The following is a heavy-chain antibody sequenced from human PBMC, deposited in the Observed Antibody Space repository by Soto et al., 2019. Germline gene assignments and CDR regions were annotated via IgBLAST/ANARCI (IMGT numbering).Heavy chain of an antibody. J-gene: IGHJ6*01. CDR3: AFAYCSSSSCSFHSSGMDV. Sequence: QVQLVQSGAEVKKPGSSVKVSCKASGGTFNNHPITWVRQAPGQGLEWMGGILPIFRTPNYAQKFQGRVTITADEGTNTAYMELSSLTSEDTAMYYCAFAYCSSSSCSFHSSGMDVWGQGTTVTVSP. CDR2: ILPIFRTP. V-gene: IGHV1-69*01. CDR1: GGTFNNHP. D-gene: IGHD2-2*01.